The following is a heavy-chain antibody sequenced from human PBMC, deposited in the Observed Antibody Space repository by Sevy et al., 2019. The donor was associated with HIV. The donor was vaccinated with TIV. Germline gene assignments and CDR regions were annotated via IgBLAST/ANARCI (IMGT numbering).Heavy chain of an antibody. Sequence: GGSLRLSCAASGFAFSTHAMHWVRQAPGKGVEWVAVISYEGTETFYAASVEGRFTISRDNSKNMLSLQINSLKPEDTAVYYCARDGGYSIKWYPLYWGHGTLVTVSS. V-gene: IGHV3-30-3*01. CDR3: ARDGGYSIKWYPLY. D-gene: IGHD1-26*01. CDR1: GFAFSTHA. J-gene: IGHJ4*01. CDR2: ISYEGTET.